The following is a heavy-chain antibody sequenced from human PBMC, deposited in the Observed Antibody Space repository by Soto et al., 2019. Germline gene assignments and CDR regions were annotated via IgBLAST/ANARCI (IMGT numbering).Heavy chain of an antibody. V-gene: IGHV4-34*01. CDR1: GGSFSGYY. CDR2: INHSGST. J-gene: IGHJ5*02. D-gene: IGHD3-10*01. CDR3: ARGERTMVRGFMSCSAP. Sequence: QVQLQQWGAGLLKPSETLSLTCAVYGGSFSGYYWSWIRQPPGKGLEWIGEINHSGSTNYNPSLKSRVTIPLDPPKNQSSLKLSSVTAADTAVYYWARGERTMVRGFMSCSAPWGQGTLVTISS.